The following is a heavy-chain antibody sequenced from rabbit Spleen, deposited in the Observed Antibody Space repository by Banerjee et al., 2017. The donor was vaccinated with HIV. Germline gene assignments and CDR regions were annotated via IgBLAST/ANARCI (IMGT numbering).Heavy chain of an antibody. J-gene: IGHJ4*01. CDR3: ARSRSDIGGGWPIDL. CDR1: GFSFSSTVH. D-gene: IGHD1-1*01. V-gene: IGHV1S40*01. CDR2: IYGGSSGST. Sequence: QSLEESGGDLVKPGASLTLTCTASGFSFSSTVHMCWVRQAPGKGLEWIACIYGGSSGSTYYATWAKGRVTISKTSSTTVTLQMTSLTAADTATYACARSRSDIGGGWPIDLWGPGTLVTVS.